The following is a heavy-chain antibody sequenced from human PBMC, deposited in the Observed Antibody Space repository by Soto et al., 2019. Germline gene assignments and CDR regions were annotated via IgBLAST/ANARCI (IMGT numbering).Heavy chain of an antibody. CDR3: ARGPRGFFGVVHNWFGP. CDR2: MNPNSGNT. J-gene: IGHJ5*02. V-gene: IGHV1-8*01. CDR1: GYTFTSYD. Sequence: ASVKVSCKASGYTFTSYDINWVRQATGQGLEWMGWMNPNSGNTGYAQKFQGRVTMTRNTSISTAYMELSSLRSEDTAVYYCARGPRGFFGVVHNWFGPWGQGTLVTVSS. D-gene: IGHD3-3*01.